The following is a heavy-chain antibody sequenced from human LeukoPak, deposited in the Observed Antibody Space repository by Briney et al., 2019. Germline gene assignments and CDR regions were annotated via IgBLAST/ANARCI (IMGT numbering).Heavy chain of an antibody. D-gene: IGHD3-22*01. CDR1: GFTFSGSA. V-gene: IGHV3-73*01. CDR3: TRGNVTYYYDSSGDEFDY. CDR2: IRSKANRYAT. J-gene: IGHJ4*02. Sequence: GGSPKLSCAASGFTFSGSAMHWVRQASGKGLEWVGRIRSKANRYATAYAASVKGRFTISRDDSKNTAYLQMNSLKTEDTAVYYCTRGNVTYYYDSSGDEFDYWGQGTRVTVSS.